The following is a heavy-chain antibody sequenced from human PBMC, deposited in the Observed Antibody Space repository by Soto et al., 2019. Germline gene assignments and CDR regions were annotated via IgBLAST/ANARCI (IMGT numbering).Heavy chain of an antibody. CDR2: IHYSGST. V-gene: IGHV4-59*01. Sequence: PSETLSLTCIVSGDSISTYYWSWIRQPPGKGLEWIGYIHYSGSTNYNPSLKSRVTISVDTSKNQFSLKLSSVTAADTAVYYCARVYGDYLDYWGQGTLVTVSS. J-gene: IGHJ4*02. CDR1: GDSISTYY. D-gene: IGHD2-8*01. CDR3: ARVYGDYLDY.